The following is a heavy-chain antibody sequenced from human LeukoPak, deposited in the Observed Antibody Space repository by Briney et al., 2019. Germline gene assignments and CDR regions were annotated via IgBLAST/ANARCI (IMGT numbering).Heavy chain of an antibody. V-gene: IGHV3-66*01. Sequence: GGSLRLSCAASGFTVSANYITWVRQAPGKGLEWVSVIYSGGTAYYADSVKGRFTVSRDNSKNTLYLQMNSLRAEDTAVYYCGRDFGTAGREYWGQGTLVTVSS. CDR3: GRDFGTAGREY. CDR2: IYSGGTA. CDR1: GFTVSANY. D-gene: IGHD6-13*01. J-gene: IGHJ4*02.